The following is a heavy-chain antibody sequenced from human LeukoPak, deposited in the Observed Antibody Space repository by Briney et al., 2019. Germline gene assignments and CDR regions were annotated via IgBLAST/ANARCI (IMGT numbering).Heavy chain of an antibody. Sequence: GGSLRLSCAASEFTFSSYGMSWVRQAPGKGLEWVSSISGSGGSTQYADFVQGRFAISRDNSKNTLYLQMNSLRVEDTAVYYCAKGPLIEVAGTTWDYWGQGTLVTVSS. CDR3: AKGPLIEVAGTTWDY. CDR2: ISGSGGST. D-gene: IGHD6-19*01. V-gene: IGHV3-23*01. J-gene: IGHJ4*02. CDR1: EFTFSSYG.